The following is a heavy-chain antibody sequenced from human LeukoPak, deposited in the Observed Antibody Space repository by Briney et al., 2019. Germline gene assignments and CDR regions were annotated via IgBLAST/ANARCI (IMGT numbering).Heavy chain of an antibody. CDR1: GYSFTSYW. D-gene: IGHD3-3*01. J-gene: IGHJ6*02. Sequence: GESLKISCKGSGYSFTSYWIGWVRQMPGKGLEWMGIIYPGDSDTRYSPSFQGQVTISADKSISTAYLQWSSLKASDTAMYYYARCPFGVVTETRNYYYYGMDVWGQGTTVTVSS. V-gene: IGHV5-51*01. CDR3: ARCPFGVVTETRNYYYYGMDV. CDR2: IYPGDSDT.